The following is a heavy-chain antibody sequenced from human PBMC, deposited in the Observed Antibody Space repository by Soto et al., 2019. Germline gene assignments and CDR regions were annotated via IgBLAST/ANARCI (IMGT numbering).Heavy chain of an antibody. CDR1: GFTFSSYA. CDR2: ISGSGGST. Sequence: GGSLRLSCAASGFTFSSYAMSWVRQAPGKGLEWVSAISGSGGSTYYADSVKGRFTISRDNSKNTLYLQMNSLRAEDTAVYYCTIPTATSSYWYFDLWGRGTLVTVSS. V-gene: IGHV3-23*01. J-gene: IGHJ2*01. D-gene: IGHD2-2*01. CDR3: TIPTATSSYWYFDL.